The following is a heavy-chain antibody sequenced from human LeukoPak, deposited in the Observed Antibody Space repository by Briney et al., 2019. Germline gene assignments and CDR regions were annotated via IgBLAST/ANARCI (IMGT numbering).Heavy chain of an antibody. V-gene: IGHV3-23*01. CDR3: ARDGSGSYDQ. CDR1: GFTFSDYY. J-gene: IGHJ4*02. CDR2: ISGSGGST. D-gene: IGHD3-10*01. Sequence: GGSLRLSCAASGFTFSDYYMSWIRQAPGKGLEWVSAISGSGGSTYYADSVKGRFTISRDNSKNTLYLQMNSLRAEDTAVYYCARDGSGSYDQWGQGTLVTVSS.